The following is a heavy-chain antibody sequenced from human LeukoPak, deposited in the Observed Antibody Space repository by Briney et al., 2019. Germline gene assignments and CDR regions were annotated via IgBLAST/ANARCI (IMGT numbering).Heavy chain of an antibody. CDR2: IYSGGKT. V-gene: IGHV3-53*01. CDR1: GFTVSSNY. D-gene: IGHD6-6*01. CDR3: AKPDHSSSSCFDY. J-gene: IGHJ4*02. Sequence: GGSLRLSCAASGFTVSSNYMTWVRQAPGKGLEWVSLIYSGGKTYYADSVKGRFTISRDNSKNTLYLQMNSLRAEDTAVYYCAKPDHSSSSCFDYWGQGTLVTVSS.